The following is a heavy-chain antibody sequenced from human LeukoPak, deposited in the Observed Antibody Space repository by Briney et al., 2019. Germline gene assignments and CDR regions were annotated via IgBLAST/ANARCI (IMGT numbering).Heavy chain of an antibody. Sequence: PGGSLRLSCAASGFTFSSYGMSWVRQAPGKGLEWVSAISGSGGSTYYADSVKGRFTISRDNSKNTLYLQMNSLRAEDTAVYYCAKDGGPEGHWYYDILTGGIDYWGQGTLVTVSS. D-gene: IGHD3-9*01. CDR3: AKDGGPEGHWYYDILTGGIDY. V-gene: IGHV3-23*01. CDR1: GFTFSSYG. J-gene: IGHJ4*02. CDR2: ISGSGGST.